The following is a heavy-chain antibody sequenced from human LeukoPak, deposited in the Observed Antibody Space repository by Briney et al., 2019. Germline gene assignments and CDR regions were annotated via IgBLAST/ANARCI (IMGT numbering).Heavy chain of an antibody. CDR2: IHSFSNYI. CDR3: VRVGTIAAAGTVDY. J-gene: IGHJ4*02. D-gene: IGHD6-13*01. V-gene: IGHV3-21*01. CDR1: GFTFSSYN. Sequence: GGSLRLSCAASGFTFSSYNMNWVRQAPGKGLEWVSSIHSFSNYIYYADSVRGRFTISRDNAKNSLYLQMNSLRAEDTALYYCVRVGTIAAAGTVDYWGQGTLVTVSS.